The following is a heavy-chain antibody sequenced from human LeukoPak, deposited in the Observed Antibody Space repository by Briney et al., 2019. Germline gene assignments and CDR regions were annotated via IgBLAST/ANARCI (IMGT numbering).Heavy chain of an antibody. D-gene: IGHD3-22*01. CDR2: ISYDGSNK. CDR1: GFTFSSYA. Sequence: PGGSLRLSCAASGFTFSSYAMHWVRQAPGKGPEWVAGISYDGSNKYYADSVKGRFTISRDNSKNTLYLQMNSLRAEDTAVYYCARGGYYYDSSGYYSFDYWGQGTLVTVSS. CDR3: ARGGYYYDSSGYYSFDY. V-gene: IGHV3-30-3*01. J-gene: IGHJ4*02.